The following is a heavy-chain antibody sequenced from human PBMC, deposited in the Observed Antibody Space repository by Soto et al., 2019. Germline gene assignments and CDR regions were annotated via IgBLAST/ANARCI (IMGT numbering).Heavy chain of an antibody. CDR3: AKDRGMTTVTFDAFQN. V-gene: IGHV3-23*01. CDR2: ISGSGDHT. Sequence: GGSLRLSCAASGFNFNSYSMSWVRQAPGKAPEWVAGISGSGDHTHYADSVKGRYIISRDNFKNTMSLQMNSLRAEDSAIYYCAKDRGMTTVTFDAFQNWGQGTLVTVSS. CDR1: GFNFNSYS. J-gene: IGHJ1*01. D-gene: IGHD4-17*01.